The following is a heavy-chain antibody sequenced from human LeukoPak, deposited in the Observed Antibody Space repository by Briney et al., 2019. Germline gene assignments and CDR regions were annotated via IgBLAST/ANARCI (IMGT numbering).Heavy chain of an antibody. J-gene: IGHJ3*02. Sequence: GGSLRLSCAASGFTLSDYYMSWIRQAPGKGLVWVAVISYDGSSKYYADSVKGRFTISRDNSKNTLYLQMNSLRAEDTAVYYCARARSSYGYGDAFDIWGQGTMVTVSS. CDR1: GFTLSDYY. D-gene: IGHD5-18*01. V-gene: IGHV3-30*03. CDR2: ISYDGSSK. CDR3: ARARSSYGYGDAFDI.